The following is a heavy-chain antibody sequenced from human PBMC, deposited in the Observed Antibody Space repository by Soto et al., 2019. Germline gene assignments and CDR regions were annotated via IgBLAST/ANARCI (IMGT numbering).Heavy chain of an antibody. CDR3: ARRRAFSHWDSGEDAFDL. CDR2: MYYTGRT. V-gene: IGHV4-31*03. CDR1: GVSLSSGAYY. Sequence: PSETLSLTCTFAGVSLSSGAYYCSWMGQHPGKGLEWIGYMYYTGRTYYNPSLESRVIISGDTSKNHFSLNLTSVTAADTAVYYCARRRAFSHWDSGEDAFDLWGQGTMVTVSS. J-gene: IGHJ3*01. D-gene: IGHD1-7*01.